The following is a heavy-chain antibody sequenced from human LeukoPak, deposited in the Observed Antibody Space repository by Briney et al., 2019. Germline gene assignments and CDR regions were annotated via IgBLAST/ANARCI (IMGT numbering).Heavy chain of an antibody. Sequence: SETLSLTCTVSGGSISSYYWSWIRQPAGKGLEWIGRIYTSGSTNYNPSLKSRVTMSVDTSKNQFSLKLSSVTAADTAVYYCARTGRQQLVRGYHYYYYMDVWGKGTTVTVSS. CDR2: IYTSGST. D-gene: IGHD6-13*01. V-gene: IGHV4-4*07. CDR3: ARTGRQQLVRGYHYYYYMDV. CDR1: GGSISSYY. J-gene: IGHJ6*03.